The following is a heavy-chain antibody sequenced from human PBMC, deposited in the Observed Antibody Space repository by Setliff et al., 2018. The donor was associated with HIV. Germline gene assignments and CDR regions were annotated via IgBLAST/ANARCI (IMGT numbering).Heavy chain of an antibody. CDR1: GFTFGDYP. CDR2: ISYDGSNK. CDR3: ARYSSSWYVDY. V-gene: IGHV3-30*04. J-gene: IGHJ4*02. D-gene: IGHD6-13*01. Sequence: GGSLRLSCTASGFTFGDYPMHWVRQAPGKGLEWVAVISYDGSNKYYADSVKGRFTISRDNSKNTLYLQMNSLRAEDTAVYYCARYSSSWYVDYWGQGTLVTVSS.